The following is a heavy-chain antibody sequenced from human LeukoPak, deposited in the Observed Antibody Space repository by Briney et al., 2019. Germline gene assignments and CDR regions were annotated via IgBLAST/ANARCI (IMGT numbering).Heavy chain of an antibody. D-gene: IGHD3-10*01. Sequence: GRSLRLSCAASGFTFSSYAMHWVRQAPGKGLEWVAVISYDGSNKYYADSVKGRFTISRDNSKNTLYLQMNSLRAEDTAVYYCAKEDKLWFGAPGGMDVWGKGTTVTASS. CDR3: AKEDKLWFGAPGGMDV. CDR2: ISYDGSNK. V-gene: IGHV3-30-3*01. J-gene: IGHJ6*04. CDR1: GFTFSSYA.